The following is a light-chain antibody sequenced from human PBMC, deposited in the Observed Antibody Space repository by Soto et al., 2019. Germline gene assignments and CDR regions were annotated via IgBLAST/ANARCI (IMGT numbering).Light chain of an antibody. CDR3: QQYGGSPQT. CDR2: GAS. V-gene: IGKV3-20*01. Sequence: EIVLTQSPGTLSLSPGERATLSCRASQSVSNYLVWYQQKPGQAPGLLIYGASSRATGIPDRFSGSGSGTDFTLTISRLEPEDFAVYYCQQYGGSPQTFGQGTKVEIK. J-gene: IGKJ1*01. CDR1: QSVSNY.